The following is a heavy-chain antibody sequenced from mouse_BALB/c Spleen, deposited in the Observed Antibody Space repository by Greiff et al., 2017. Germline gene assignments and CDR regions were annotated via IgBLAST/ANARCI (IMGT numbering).Heavy chain of an antibody. V-gene: IGHV1-9*01. CDR1: GYTFSSYW. CDR3: ARSVIGGNYEDY. Sequence: QVQLQQSGAELMKPGASVKISCKATGYTFSSYWLEWVKQRPGHGLEWIGEILPGSGSTNYNEKFKGKATFTADTSSNTAYMQLSSLTSEDSAVYYCARSVIGGNYEDYWGQGTTLTVSS. CDR2: ILPGSGST. D-gene: IGHD1-1*02. J-gene: IGHJ2*01.